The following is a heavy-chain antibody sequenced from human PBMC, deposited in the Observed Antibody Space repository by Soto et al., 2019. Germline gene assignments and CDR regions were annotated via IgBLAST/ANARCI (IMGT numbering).Heavy chain of an antibody. J-gene: IGHJ4*02. CDR3: AKGGSLTGILDY. D-gene: IGHD7-27*01. CDR2: LTWNSVSI. Sequence: GGSLRLSCAASGFSFKDYGMHWVRQAPGKGLEWVSGLTWNSVSIGYADSVKGRFTISKDNARNSLYLQMNNLRPEDTALYYCAKGGSLTGILDYWGQGTLVTVSS. V-gene: IGHV3-9*01. CDR1: GFSFKDYG.